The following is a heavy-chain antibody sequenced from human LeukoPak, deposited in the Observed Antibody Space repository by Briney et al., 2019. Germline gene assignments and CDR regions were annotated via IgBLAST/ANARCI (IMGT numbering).Heavy chain of an antibody. Sequence: GGSLRLSCAASGFTFSSYAMHWVRQAPGKGLEWVAVISYDGSNKYYADSVKGRFTISRDNSKNTLYLQMNSLRAEDTAVYYCARDEFHVDSSGYYPLFDYWGQGTLVTVSS. J-gene: IGHJ4*02. V-gene: IGHV3-30-3*01. CDR1: GFTFSSYA. D-gene: IGHD3-22*01. CDR2: ISYDGSNK. CDR3: ARDEFHVDSSGYYPLFDY.